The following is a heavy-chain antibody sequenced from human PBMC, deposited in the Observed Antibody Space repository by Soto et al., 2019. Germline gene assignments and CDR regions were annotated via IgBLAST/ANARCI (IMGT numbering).Heavy chain of an antibody. CDR3: AKYRRTDAEGYSFDF. J-gene: IGHJ4*02. Sequence: PSETLSLTCTVSGGSVSGSYWSWIRQTPGKVLEWIGFIHYTGTTNYNISLKSRVTMSVDLARNQFSLRLRSVTAADMAVYFCAKYRRTDAEGYSFDFWGQGALVTVSS. D-gene: IGHD2-15*01. CDR2: IHYTGTT. V-gene: IGHV4-59*02. CDR1: GGSVSGSY.